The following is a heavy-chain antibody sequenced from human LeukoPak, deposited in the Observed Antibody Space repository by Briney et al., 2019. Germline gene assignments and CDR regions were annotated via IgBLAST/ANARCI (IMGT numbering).Heavy chain of an antibody. V-gene: IGHV1-2*02. CDR1: GYTFTGYY. J-gene: IGHJ5*02. CDR3: ARDSSPLYYGSGSYINWFDP. D-gene: IGHD3-10*01. Sequence: ASVKVSCKASGYTFTGYYMHWVRQAPGQGLEWMGWINPNSSGTNYAQKFQGRVTMTRDTSTSTVYMELSSLRSEDTAVYYCARDSSPLYYGSGSYINWFDPWGQGTLVTVSS. CDR2: INPNSSGT.